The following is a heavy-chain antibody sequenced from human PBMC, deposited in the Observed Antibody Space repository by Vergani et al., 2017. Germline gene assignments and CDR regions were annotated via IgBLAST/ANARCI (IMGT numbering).Heavy chain of an antibody. CDR3: ARAGAMVRGVYGMDV. CDR1: GGTFSSYA. D-gene: IGHD3-10*01. CDR2: IIPIFGTA. J-gene: IGHJ6*02. V-gene: IGHV1-69*01. Sequence: QVQLVQSGAEVKKPGSSVKVSCKASGGTFSSYAISWVRQAPGQGLEWMGGIIPIFGTANYAQKFQGRVTITADESPSTAYMELSSLISEDTAVYYCARAGAMVRGVYGMDVWGQGTTVTVSS.